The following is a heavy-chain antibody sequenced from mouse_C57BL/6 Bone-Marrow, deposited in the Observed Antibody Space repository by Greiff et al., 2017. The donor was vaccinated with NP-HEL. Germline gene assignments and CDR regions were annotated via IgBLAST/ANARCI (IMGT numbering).Heavy chain of an antibody. V-gene: IGHV14-3*01. Sequence: VQLQQSVAELVRPGASVKLSCTASGFNIKNTYMHWVKQRPEQGLEWIGSIDPANGNTTYAPKFQGKATMTADTSSNTAYLQLSSLTSEDNSIYYCARPGDAYWGQGTLVTVSA. CDR3: ARPGDAY. J-gene: IGHJ3*01. CDR1: GFNIKNTY. CDR2: IDPANGNT.